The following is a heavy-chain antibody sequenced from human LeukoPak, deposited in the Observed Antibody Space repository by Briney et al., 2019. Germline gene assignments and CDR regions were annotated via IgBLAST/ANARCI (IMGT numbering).Heavy chain of an antibody. J-gene: IGHJ5*02. CDR2: INWNGGST. CDR1: GFTFDDYG. D-gene: IGHD3-22*01. CDR3: ARGPVRRYYYDSSGYGWFDP. Sequence: GGSLRLSCAASGFTFDDYGMSWVRHAPGKGLEWVSGINWNGGSTGYADSVKGRFTISRDNAKNSLYLQMNSLRAEDTALYYCARGPVRRYYYDSSGYGWFDPWGQGTLVTVSS. V-gene: IGHV3-20*04.